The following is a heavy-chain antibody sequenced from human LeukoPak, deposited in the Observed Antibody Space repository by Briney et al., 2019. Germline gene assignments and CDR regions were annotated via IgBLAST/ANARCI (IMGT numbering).Heavy chain of an antibody. V-gene: IGHV4-30-4*01. D-gene: IGHD5-18*01. CDR3: ARVPYTYGSLPYYFDS. CDR2: IYYSGST. Sequence: KASETLSLTGTVSGGSISSGDYYWSWIRQPPKKGLEWIGYIYYSGSTYYSPSLKSRVAISVDTSNNQFSLNLSSVTAADTAVYYCARVPYTYGSLPYYFDSWGQGTLVTVSS. J-gene: IGHJ4*02. CDR1: GGSISSGDYY.